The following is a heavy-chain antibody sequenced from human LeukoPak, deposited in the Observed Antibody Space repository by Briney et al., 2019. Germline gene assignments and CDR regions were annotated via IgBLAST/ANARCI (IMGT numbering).Heavy chain of an antibody. CDR1: GFPFSIYW. J-gene: IGHJ4*02. D-gene: IGHD2-8*01. V-gene: IGHV3-74*01. Sequence: GGSPRLSCAASGFPFSIYWMQWVRQAPGEGLVWVSRISSDGTTTTYADSVKGRFTISRDNAKNTLYLEVRSLRAEDTAVYFCARDADGPGSLIDYWGQGTLVTVSS. CDR2: ISSDGTTT. CDR3: ARDADGPGSLIDY.